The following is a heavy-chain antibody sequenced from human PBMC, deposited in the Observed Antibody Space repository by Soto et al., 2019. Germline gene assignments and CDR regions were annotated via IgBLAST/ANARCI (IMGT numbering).Heavy chain of an antibody. CDR3: ARGRITIFGVVNNWFDP. D-gene: IGHD3-3*01. J-gene: IGHJ5*02. Sequence: GASLKVSCKASGYTFTSYAMHWVRQAPGQRLEWMGWINAGNGNTKYSQKFQGRVTITRDTSASTAYMELSSLRSEDTAVYYCARGRITIFGVVNNWFDPWGQGTLVTVSS. CDR2: INAGNGNT. V-gene: IGHV1-3*01. CDR1: GYTFTSYA.